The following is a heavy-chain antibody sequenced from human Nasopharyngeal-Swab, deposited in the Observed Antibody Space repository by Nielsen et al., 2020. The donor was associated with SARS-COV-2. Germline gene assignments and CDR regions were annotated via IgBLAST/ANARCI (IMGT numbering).Heavy chain of an antibody. V-gene: IGHV3-11*04. D-gene: IGHD3-3*01. J-gene: IGHJ6*02. CDR1: GFTFSDYY. Sequence: GGSLRLSCAASGFTFSDYYMSWIRQAPGKWLEWVSYISSSGSTIYYADSVKGRLTISRDNAKNSPYLQMNSLRAEDTAVYYCARWCDFGSGYCYYGMDVWGQGTTVTVSS. CDR2: ISSSGSTI. CDR3: ARWCDFGSGYCYYGMDV.